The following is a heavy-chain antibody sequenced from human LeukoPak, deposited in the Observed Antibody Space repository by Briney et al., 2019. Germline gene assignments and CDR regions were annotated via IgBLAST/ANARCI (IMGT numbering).Heavy chain of an antibody. CDR1: GGSISGYY. CDR2: IYTSGST. CDR3: ARIYSSSWFLNWFDP. Sequence: SSETLSLTCTVSGGSISGYYWSWLRQPPGKGLEWIGWIYTSGSTYYNPSLKSRVTISVDTSKNQFSLKLNSVTAADTAVYYCARIYSSSWFLNWFDPWGQGTLVTVSS. V-gene: IGHV4-4*09. D-gene: IGHD6-13*01. J-gene: IGHJ5*02.